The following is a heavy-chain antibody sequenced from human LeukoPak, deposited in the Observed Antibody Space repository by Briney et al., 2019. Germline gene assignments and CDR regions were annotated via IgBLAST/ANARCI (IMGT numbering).Heavy chain of an antibody. CDR2: ISGSNPGT. D-gene: IGHD2-15*01. J-gene: IGHJ4*02. V-gene: IGHV3-23*01. CDR1: GFTFSTYA. Sequence: QPGGSLRLSCAASGFTFSTYAMSWVRQPPGKGLEGVAAISGSNPGTYHASSVRGRFTISRDNSKNTLHLQMNGLRAEDAAIYYCAKASVGHCSGAFCYHFDSWGQGTLVTVSS. CDR3: AKASVGHCSGAFCYHFDS.